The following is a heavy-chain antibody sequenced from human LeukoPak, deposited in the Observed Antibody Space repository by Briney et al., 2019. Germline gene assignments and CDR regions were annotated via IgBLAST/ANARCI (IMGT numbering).Heavy chain of an antibody. Sequence: SQTLSLTCLMSGDTLTSYSTAWYRIRQSPSRGLEWLGRTYYRSKWYNDYAVSLTSRITVNPDTSRNQFSLQLTSVTPEDKSVVFGARDRGYAFDFWGQGTLVTVSS. J-gene: IGHJ4*02. D-gene: IGHD5-12*01. CDR3: ARDRGYAFDF. CDR2: TYYRSKWYN. V-gene: IGHV6-1*01. CDR1: GDTLTSYSTA.